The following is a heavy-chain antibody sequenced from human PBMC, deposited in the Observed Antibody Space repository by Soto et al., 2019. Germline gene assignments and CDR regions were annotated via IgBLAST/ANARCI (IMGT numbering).Heavy chain of an antibody. CDR1: GFTFSSYG. J-gene: IGHJ6*02. CDR2: ISYDGTNK. CDR3: AKERFGHLWLEDYGMDV. D-gene: IGHD5-18*01. Sequence: GGSLRLSCAASGFTFSSYGMHWVRQAPGKGLEWVALISYDGTNKYYADSVKGRFTISRDNFKNTLYLQMNSLRAEDTAVYYCAKERFGHLWLEDYGMDVWGQGTTVTVSS. V-gene: IGHV3-30*18.